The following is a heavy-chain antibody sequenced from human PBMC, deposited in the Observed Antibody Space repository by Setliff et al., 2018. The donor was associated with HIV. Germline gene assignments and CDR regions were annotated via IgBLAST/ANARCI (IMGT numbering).Heavy chain of an antibody. J-gene: IGHJ4*02. CDR1: GGSIRSSSYY. D-gene: IGHD3-22*01. CDR2: IYYRGNT. Sequence: SETLSLTCNVSGGSIRSSSYYWGWIRQPPGKGLEWIGSIYYRGNTYYNPSLKSRVTISVDTSKNQFSLKLSSVTAADTAVYYCAAGLHYYDSTGYPLTFDYWGQGALVTVSS. V-gene: IGHV4-39*01. CDR3: AAGLHYYDSTGYPLTFDY.